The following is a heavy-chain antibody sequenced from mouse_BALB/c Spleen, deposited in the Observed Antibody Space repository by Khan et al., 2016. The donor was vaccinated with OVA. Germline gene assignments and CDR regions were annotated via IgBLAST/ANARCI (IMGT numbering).Heavy chain of an antibody. V-gene: IGHV1S135*01. J-gene: IGHJ3*01. CDR3: TRHGFVAWFTY. CDR1: GYSFTTYY. Sequence: VQLKESGPELMKPGASVKISCKASGYSFTTYYIHWVMQSHGTSLEWIGYIDPFSGSPTYNQKFKGKATLTVDNSSSTAYIHLSNLTSEDSAVYYGTRHGFVAWFTYWGQGTLVTGSA. CDR2: IDPFSGSP. D-gene: IGHD2-2*01.